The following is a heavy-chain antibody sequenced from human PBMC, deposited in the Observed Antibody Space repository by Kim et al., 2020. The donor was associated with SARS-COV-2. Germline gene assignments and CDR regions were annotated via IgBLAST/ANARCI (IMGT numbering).Heavy chain of an antibody. Sequence: ASVKVSCKASGYTFTNYGVSWVRQAPGQGLEWMGWISAYNGNTNYTQKLQGRIIMTTDTSTSTAYMELRSLRSDDTAVYYCASVGAWDWLAVDAFDIWGQGTMVTVSS. J-gene: IGHJ3*02. CDR3: ASVGAWDWLAVDAFDI. V-gene: IGHV1-18*01. CDR1: GYTFTNYG. CDR2: ISAYNGNT. D-gene: IGHD6-19*01.